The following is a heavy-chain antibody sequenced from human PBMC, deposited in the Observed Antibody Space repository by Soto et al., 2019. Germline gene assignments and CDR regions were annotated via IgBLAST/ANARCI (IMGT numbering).Heavy chain of an antibody. J-gene: IGHJ5*02. CDR2: ITPLYGTK. CDR1: GGTFGSYS. V-gene: IGHV1-69*12. D-gene: IGHD3-16*01. Sequence: QVQLVQSGPEVKEPGSSVKVSCKTSGGTFGSYSLNWVRQAPGQGLEWMGVITPLYGTKNYAQRFRGRVTFTADESTSTVYMELTRATSDDTAVYFCARGGTLKPFDPWGQGTLVTVSS. CDR3: ARGGTLKPFDP.